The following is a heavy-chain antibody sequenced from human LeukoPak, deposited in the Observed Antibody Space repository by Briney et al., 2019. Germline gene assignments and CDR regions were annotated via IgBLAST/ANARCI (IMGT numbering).Heavy chain of an antibody. D-gene: IGHD3-22*01. Sequence: GGSLRLSCAASGFTFSSYAMSWVRQAPGKGLEWVSAISGSGGSTYYADSVKGRFTIPRDNSKNTLYLQMNSLRAEDTAVYYCAKERATITMIVVVIKGQFDYWGQGTLVTVSS. V-gene: IGHV3-23*01. J-gene: IGHJ4*02. CDR3: AKERATITMIVVVIKGQFDY. CDR1: GFTFSSYA. CDR2: ISGSGGST.